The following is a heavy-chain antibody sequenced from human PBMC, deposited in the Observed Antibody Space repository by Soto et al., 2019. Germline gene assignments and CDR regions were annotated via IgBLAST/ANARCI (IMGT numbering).Heavy chain of an antibody. CDR1: GFTFSNAW. CDR3: TTEMRHSSVWNGAFDI. V-gene: IGHV3-15*01. CDR2: IKSKTDGGTT. D-gene: IGHD3-22*01. Sequence: GGSLRLSCAASGFTFSNAWMSWVRQAPGKGLEWVGRIKSKTDGGTTDFPAPVKGRFTISRDDSKTTLFLQMNSLRTEDTAVYYCTTEMRHSSVWNGAFDIWGQGTMVTVSS. J-gene: IGHJ3*02.